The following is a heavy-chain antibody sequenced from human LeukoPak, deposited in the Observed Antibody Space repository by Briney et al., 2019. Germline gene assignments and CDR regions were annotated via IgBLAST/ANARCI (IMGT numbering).Heavy chain of an antibody. CDR1: GGSISSGSYY. J-gene: IGHJ5*02. CDR2: IYTSGST. CDR3: ARPNYYYGSGSYLPPNWFDP. D-gene: IGHD3-10*01. V-gene: IGHV4-61*02. Sequence: SPTLSLTCPVSGGSISSGSYYWSWIRQPAGKGLEWIWRIYTSGSTNYNPSLKSRVTISVDTSKNQFSLKLSSVTAADTAVYYCARPNYYYGSGSYLPPNWFDPWGQGTLVTVSS.